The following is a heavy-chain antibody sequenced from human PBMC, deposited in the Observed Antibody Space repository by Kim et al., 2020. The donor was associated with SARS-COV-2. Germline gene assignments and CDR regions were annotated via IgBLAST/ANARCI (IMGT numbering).Heavy chain of an antibody. CDR2: ISSSSSYT. J-gene: IGHJ3*02. Sequence: GGSLRLSCAASGFTFSDYYMSWIRQAPGKGLEWVSYISSSSSYTNYADSVKGRFTISRDNAKNSLYLQMNSLRAEDTAVYYCARDPGIFGVVMGRGAFDIWGQGTNGHRLF. CDR3: ARDPGIFGVVMGRGAFDI. V-gene: IGHV3-11*05. CDR1: GFTFSDYY. D-gene: IGHD3-3*02.